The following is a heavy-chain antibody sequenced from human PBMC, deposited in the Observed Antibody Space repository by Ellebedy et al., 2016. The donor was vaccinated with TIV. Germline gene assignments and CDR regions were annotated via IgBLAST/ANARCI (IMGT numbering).Heavy chain of an antibody. CDR1: GVSISSGGYY. V-gene: IGHV4-31*03. CDR2: IYYSGST. D-gene: IGHD3-22*01. Sequence: SETLSLXXTVSGVSISSGGYYWSWIRQHPGKGLEWIAYIYYSGSTYYNPSLKSRVTMSVDSSKNQFSLNLRSVTTADTAVYYCARGHYYYFDNGGYGDFWGQGILVTVS. CDR3: ARGHYYYFDNGGYGDF. J-gene: IGHJ4*02.